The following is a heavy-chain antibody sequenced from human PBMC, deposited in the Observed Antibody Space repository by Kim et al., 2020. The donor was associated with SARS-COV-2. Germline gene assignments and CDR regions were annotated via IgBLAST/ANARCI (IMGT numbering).Heavy chain of an antibody. V-gene: IGHV4-39*01. CDR3: ASLVLLWFGELPRQPYNWCDP. Sequence: SETLSLTCTVSGGSISSSSYYWGWIRQPPGKGLEWIGSIYYSGSTYYNPSLKSRVTISVDTSKNQFSLKLSSVTAADSAVYYCASLVLLWFGELPRQPYNWCDPWGKGTLVTVSS. CDR1: GGSISSSSYY. J-gene: IGHJ5*02. D-gene: IGHD3-10*01. CDR2: IYYSGST.